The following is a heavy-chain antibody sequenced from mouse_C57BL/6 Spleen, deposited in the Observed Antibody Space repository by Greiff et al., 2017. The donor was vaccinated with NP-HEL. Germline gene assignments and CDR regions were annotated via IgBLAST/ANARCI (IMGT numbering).Heavy chain of an antibody. CDR2: IDPETGGT. CDR1: GYTFTDYE. CDR3: TRGVPLYAMDY. J-gene: IGHJ4*01. V-gene: IGHV1-15*01. Sequence: QVQLKQSGAELVRPGASVTLSCKASGYTFTDYEMHWVKQTPGHGLEWIGAIDPETGGTAYNQKFKGKAILTADKSSSTAYMELRSLTSEDSAVYYCTRGVPLYAMDYWGQGTSVTVSS.